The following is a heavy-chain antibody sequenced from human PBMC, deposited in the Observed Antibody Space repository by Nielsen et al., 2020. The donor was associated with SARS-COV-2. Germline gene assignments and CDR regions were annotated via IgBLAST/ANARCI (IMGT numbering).Heavy chain of an antibody. Sequence: GESLKISCAASGFTFSDYALNWVRQTPGKGLEWVSGITNMGDIAFYADSAKGRFIISRDASKSTLYLQMSNLRAEDTALYYCAKGERGVTILFDSWGQGTQVTVSS. CDR3: AKGERGVTILFDS. J-gene: IGHJ4*02. V-gene: IGHV3-23*01. CDR2: ITNMGDIA. D-gene: IGHD3-10*01. CDR1: GFTFSDYA.